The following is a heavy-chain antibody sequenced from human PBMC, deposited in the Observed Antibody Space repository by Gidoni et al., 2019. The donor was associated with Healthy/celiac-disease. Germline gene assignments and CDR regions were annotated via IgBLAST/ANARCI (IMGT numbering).Heavy chain of an antibody. CDR1: GFTFSSYA. CDR3: ARETVGARDYFDY. V-gene: IGHV3-30-3*01. J-gene: IGHJ4*02. CDR2: ISYDGSNK. D-gene: IGHD1-26*01. Sequence: QVQLVESGGGVVQPGRSLRLSCAASGFTFSSYAMHWVRQAPGKGLEWVAVISYDGSNKYYADSVKGRFTISRDNSKNTLYLQMNSLRAEDTAVYYCARETVGARDYFDYWGQGTLVTVSS.